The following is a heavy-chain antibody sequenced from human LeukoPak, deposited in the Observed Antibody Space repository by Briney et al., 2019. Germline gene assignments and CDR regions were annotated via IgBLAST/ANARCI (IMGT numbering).Heavy chain of an antibody. J-gene: IGHJ4*02. CDR3: AGVRGVKAFDS. D-gene: IGHD3-10*01. Sequence: GGSLRLSCGASGFTFRTYAMSWVRQAPGKGPEWVSTISGTGDNTYYADSVKGRFTISRDNSKNTLYLHMNSLRAEDTAVYYCAGVRGVKAFDSWGQGSLFTVSS. V-gene: IGHV3-23*01. CDR1: GFTFRTYA. CDR2: ISGTGDNT.